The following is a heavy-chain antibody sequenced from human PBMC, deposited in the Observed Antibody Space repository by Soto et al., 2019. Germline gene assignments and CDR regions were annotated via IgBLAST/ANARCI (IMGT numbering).Heavy chain of an antibody. CDR2: ISSSSSYE. CDR3: ARDMYDSVGYYFDF. D-gene: IGHD3-22*01. V-gene: IGHV3-11*06. Sequence: GGSLRLSCAASGFSFSDHYMGWIRQTPGKGLEWISYISSSSSYEHYADSVKGRFTISRDNAKNSLYLQMNGLRVEDTAVYFCARDMYDSVGYYFDFWGQGTRVTVS. J-gene: IGHJ4*02. CDR1: GFSFSDHY.